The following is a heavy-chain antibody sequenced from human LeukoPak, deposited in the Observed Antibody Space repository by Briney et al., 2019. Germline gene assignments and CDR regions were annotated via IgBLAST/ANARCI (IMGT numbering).Heavy chain of an antibody. CDR3: AKKPLIVVVITETLFDY. D-gene: IGHD3-22*01. V-gene: IGHV3-23*01. J-gene: IGHJ4*02. CDR1: GFTVSSNY. Sequence: GGSLRLSCAASGFTVSSNYMSWVRQAPGKGLEWVSAINGSGGSTYYADSVKGRFTISRDNSKNTLYLQMNSLRAEDTAVYYCAKKPLIVVVITETLFDYWGQGTLVTVSS. CDR2: INGSGGST.